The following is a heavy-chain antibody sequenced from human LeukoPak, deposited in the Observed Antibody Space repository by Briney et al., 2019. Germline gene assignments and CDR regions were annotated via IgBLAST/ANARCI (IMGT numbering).Heavy chain of an antibody. D-gene: IGHD3-22*01. J-gene: IGHJ4*02. Sequence: SETLSLTCAVSGGSISSGGYFWSWIRQPPGKGLEWIGYIYHSGSTYYNPSLKSRVTISVDRSKNQFSLKLSSVTAADTAVYYCARGFGDDSSGYYSPHFDYWGQGTLVTVSS. CDR2: IYHSGST. V-gene: IGHV4-30-2*01. CDR3: ARGFGDDSSGYYSPHFDY. CDR1: GGSISSGGYF.